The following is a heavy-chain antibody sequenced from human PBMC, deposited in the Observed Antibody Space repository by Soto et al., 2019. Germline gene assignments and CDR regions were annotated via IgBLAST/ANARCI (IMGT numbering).Heavy chain of an antibody. D-gene: IGHD6-13*01. CDR2: IIPIFGTA. CDR3: AREPDSSSWYGNDWFDP. V-gene: IGHV1-69*13. CDR1: GGTFSSYA. J-gene: IGHJ5*02. Sequence: ASVKVSCKASGGTFSSYAISWVLQAPGQGLEWMGGIIPIFGTANYAQKFQGRVTITADESTSTAYMELSSLRSEDTAVYYCAREPDSSSWYGNDWFDPWGQGTLVTVSS.